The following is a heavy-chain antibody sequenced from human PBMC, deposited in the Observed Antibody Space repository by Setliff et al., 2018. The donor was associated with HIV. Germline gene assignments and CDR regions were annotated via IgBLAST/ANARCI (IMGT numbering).Heavy chain of an antibody. CDR2: IYYSGNT. CDR3: ASHLPPYSGNFDY. CDR1: GGSISSSSYY. J-gene: IGHJ4*01. D-gene: IGHD1-26*01. V-gene: IGHV4-39*01. Sequence: SETLSLTCTVSGGSISSSSYYWGWFRQPPGKGLEWIGTIYYSGNTYYNPSLKSRVTISVDTSKNQISLKLSSVTAADTAVYYCASHLPPYSGNFDYWGHGTLVTVSS.